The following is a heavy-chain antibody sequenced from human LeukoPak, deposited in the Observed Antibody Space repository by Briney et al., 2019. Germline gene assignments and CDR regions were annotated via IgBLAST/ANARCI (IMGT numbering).Heavy chain of an antibody. CDR2: INHNGNVN. J-gene: IGHJ6*02. Sequence: GGSLRLSCAASGFTFSSYWMNWARQAPGKGLEWVASINHNGNVNYYVDSVKGRFTISRDDAKNSLYLQMSNLRAKDTAVYFCARGGGLDVWGQGATVTVSS. CDR1: GFTFSSYW. CDR3: ARGGGLDV. D-gene: IGHD3-16*01. V-gene: IGHV3-7*03.